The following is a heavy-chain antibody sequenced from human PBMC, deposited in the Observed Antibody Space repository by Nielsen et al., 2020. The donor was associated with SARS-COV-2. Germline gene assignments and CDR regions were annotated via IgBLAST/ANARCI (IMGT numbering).Heavy chain of an antibody. CDR1: GYTFTSYG. CDR2: ISAYNGNT. Sequence: ASVKVSCKASGYTFTSYGISWVRQAPGQGLEWMGWISAYNGNTNYAQKLQGRVTMTTDTSTSTAYMELRSLRSDDTAVYYCARDPPYISSHYYYYFMDVWGKGTTVTVSS. D-gene: IGHD6-6*01. CDR3: ARDPPYISSHYYYYFMDV. J-gene: IGHJ6*03. V-gene: IGHV1-18*04.